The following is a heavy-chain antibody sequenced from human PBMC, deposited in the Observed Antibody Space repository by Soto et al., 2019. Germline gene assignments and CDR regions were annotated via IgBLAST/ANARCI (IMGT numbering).Heavy chain of an antibody. CDR2: IIPIFGTA. Sequence: SVKVSCKASGGTFSSYAISWVRQAPGQGLEWMGGIIPIFGTANYAQKFQGRVTITADESTSTAYMELSSLRSEDTAVYYCARVYSSSPTKSKPEYYLDYWGQGTLVTVSS. D-gene: IGHD6-6*01. CDR3: ARVYSSSPTKSKPEYYLDY. J-gene: IGHJ4*02. V-gene: IGHV1-69*13. CDR1: GGTFSSYA.